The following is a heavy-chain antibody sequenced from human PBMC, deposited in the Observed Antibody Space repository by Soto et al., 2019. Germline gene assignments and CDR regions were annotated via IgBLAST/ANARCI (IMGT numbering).Heavy chain of an antibody. J-gene: IGHJ6*03. CDR2: IRSKAYGGTT. CDR3: TRDHTYTGYSSSWRQPDSDYYYYHMDV. V-gene: IGHV3-49*03. Sequence: PGGSLRLSCTASGFTFGDYAMSWFRQAPGKGLEWVGFIRSKAYGGTTEYAASVKGRFTISRDDSKSIAYLQMNSLKTEDTAVYYCTRDHTYTGYSSSWRQPDSDYYYYHMDVWGKGTTVTVSS. D-gene: IGHD6-13*01. CDR1: GFTFGDYA.